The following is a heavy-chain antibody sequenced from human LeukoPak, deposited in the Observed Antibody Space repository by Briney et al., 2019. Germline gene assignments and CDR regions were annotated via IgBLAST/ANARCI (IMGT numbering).Heavy chain of an antibody. CDR1: GFTFSSYG. V-gene: IGHV3-30*18. Sequence: PGRSLRLSCAASGFTFSSYGMHWVRQAPGKGLEWVAVISYDGSNKYYADSVKGRFTISRDNSKNTLYLQMNSLRAEDTAVYYSSKGRLRGVIPCYFDLWGQGTLVTVSS. CDR2: ISYDGSNK. J-gene: IGHJ4*02. D-gene: IGHD3-10*01. CDR3: SKGRLRGVIPCYFDL.